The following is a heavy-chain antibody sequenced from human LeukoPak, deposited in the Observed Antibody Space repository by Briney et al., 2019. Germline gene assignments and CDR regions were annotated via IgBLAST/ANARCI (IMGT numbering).Heavy chain of an antibody. D-gene: IGHD3-10*01. Sequence: GGSLRLSCSASGFTFSQSWMSWVRQAPGKGLEWVANTEQNGRQKFYVDSVTGRFTISRDNAKESLYLQMNSLRVEDTAVYYCARDRNYYGSGSLDVWGKGTPVTVSS. CDR2: TEQNGRQK. J-gene: IGHJ6*04. CDR3: ARDRNYYGSGSLDV. CDR1: GFTFSQSW. V-gene: IGHV3-7*01.